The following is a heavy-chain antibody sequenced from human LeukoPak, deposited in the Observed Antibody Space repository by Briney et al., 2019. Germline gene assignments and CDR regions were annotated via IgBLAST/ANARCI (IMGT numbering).Heavy chain of an antibody. CDR2: IIPIFGTA. D-gene: IGHD2-2*02. V-gene: IGHV1-69*13. CDR1: GGTFSSYA. Sequence: SVKVSCKASGGTFSSYAIIWVRQAPGQGLEWMGGIIPIFGTANYAQKFQGRVTITADESTSTAYMELSSLRSEDTAVYYCARGPPGYCSSTSCYSRGTFNWFDPWGQGTLVTVSS. J-gene: IGHJ5*02. CDR3: ARGPPGYCSSTSCYSRGTFNWFDP.